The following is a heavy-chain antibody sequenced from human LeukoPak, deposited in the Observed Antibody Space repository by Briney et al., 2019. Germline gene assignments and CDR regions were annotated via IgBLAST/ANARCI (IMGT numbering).Heavy chain of an antibody. V-gene: IGHV3-30-3*01. Sequence: PGGSLRLSCAASGFTLGDYAMHWVRQAPGKGLEWVAVISNDGNDKYHADSVKGRFTISRDNPRNTLYLQMNSLRPEDTAVYYCARDEYFGSTGSDAFDIWGQGTMVTVSS. CDR2: ISNDGNDK. CDR3: ARDEYFGSTGSDAFDI. D-gene: IGHD3-22*01. CDR1: GFTLGDYA. J-gene: IGHJ3*02.